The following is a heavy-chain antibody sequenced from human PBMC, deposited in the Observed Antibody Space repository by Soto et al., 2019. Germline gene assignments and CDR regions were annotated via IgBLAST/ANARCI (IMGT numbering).Heavy chain of an antibody. CDR3: TASQLLDFDY. Sequence: GGSLRLSCAASGIIFSSHAMSWVRQAPGKGLEWVSAISGGGVTTHYADSVKGRFTISRDNSKNTLYLQMSGLRVEDTAVYYFTASQLLDFDYWGQGMLVTV. CDR1: GIIFSSHA. V-gene: IGHV3-23*01. J-gene: IGHJ4*02. CDR2: ISGGGVTT. D-gene: IGHD2-15*01.